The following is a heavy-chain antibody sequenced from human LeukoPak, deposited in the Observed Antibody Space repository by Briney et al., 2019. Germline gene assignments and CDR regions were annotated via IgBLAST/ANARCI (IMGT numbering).Heavy chain of an antibody. Sequence: PGGSLRLSCAASGFTFSSYSMTWVRQAPGKGLEWVSSISSSSSYIYYADSVKGRLTISRDNAKNSLYLEMNSLRAEDTAVYYCARVPYDFWSGYSYWGQGTLVTVSS. CDR3: ARVPYDFWSGYSY. CDR2: ISSSSSYI. J-gene: IGHJ4*02. D-gene: IGHD3-3*01. CDR1: GFTFSSYS. V-gene: IGHV3-21*01.